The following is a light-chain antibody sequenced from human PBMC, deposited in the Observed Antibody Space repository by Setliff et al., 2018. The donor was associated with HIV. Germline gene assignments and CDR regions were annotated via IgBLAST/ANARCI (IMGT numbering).Light chain of an antibody. Sequence: SYELTQPPSVSVAPGKTARITCGGNNIGSKSVQGYQQKPGQAPVMVVYDESDRPSGVPERFSGSKSGNTATLTISRVEAGDEADYYCQVWDSISDHYVFGTGTKVTVL. CDR3: QVWDSISDHYV. CDR1: NIGSKS. J-gene: IGLJ1*01. CDR2: DES. V-gene: IGLV3-21*03.